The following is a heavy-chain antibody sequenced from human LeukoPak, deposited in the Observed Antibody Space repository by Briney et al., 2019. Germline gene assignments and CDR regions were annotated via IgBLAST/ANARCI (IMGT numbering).Heavy chain of an antibody. D-gene: IGHD3-3*01. CDR2: ISGSGGST. Sequence: PGGSLRLSCAASGFTFSSYAMSWVRQAPGKGLEWVSAISGSGGSTYYADSVKGRFTISRDNSKNTLYLQMNSLRAEDTAVYYCAKNPFRFLEWLLWDYWGQGTLVTVSS. CDR1: GFTFSSYA. CDR3: AKNPFRFLEWLLWDY. V-gene: IGHV3-23*01. J-gene: IGHJ4*02.